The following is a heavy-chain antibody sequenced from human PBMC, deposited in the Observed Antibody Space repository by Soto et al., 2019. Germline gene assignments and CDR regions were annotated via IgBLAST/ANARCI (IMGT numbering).Heavy chain of an antibody. Sequence: EVQLVESGGGLVQPGGSLRLSCAASGFTFSSYSMNWVRQAPGKGLEWVSYISSSSSTIYYADSVKGRFTISRDNAKTSLYLQMNSLRAEDTAVYYCARGAYYYDSSGLSSWGQGTLVTVSS. D-gene: IGHD3-22*01. CDR1: GFTFSSYS. J-gene: IGHJ5*02. CDR3: ARGAYYYDSSGLSS. V-gene: IGHV3-48*01. CDR2: ISSSSSTI.